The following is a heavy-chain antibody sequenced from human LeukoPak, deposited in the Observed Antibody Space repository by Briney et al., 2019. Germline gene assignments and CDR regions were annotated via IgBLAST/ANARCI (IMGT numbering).Heavy chain of an antibody. CDR3: AKRPSDYGDYVSYFDY. J-gene: IGHJ4*02. Sequence: GGSLRLSCAASGFSFISYGMHWVRQAPGKGLEWVGVISDDGRSKDYADSVKGRFTISRDNSKDTLYLQMNSLRDEDTAVYYCAKRPSDYGDYVSYFDYWGQGTMVTVSS. CDR2: ISDDGRSK. V-gene: IGHV3-30*18. D-gene: IGHD4-17*01. CDR1: GFSFISYG.